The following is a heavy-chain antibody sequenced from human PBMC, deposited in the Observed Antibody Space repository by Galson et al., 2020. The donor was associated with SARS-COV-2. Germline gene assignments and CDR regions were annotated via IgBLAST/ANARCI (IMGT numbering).Heavy chain of an antibody. CDR3: AREPGYCSSTSCCIFYYYYGMEV. Sequence: TGGSLRLSCAASGFTFSSYGMHWVRQAPGKALEWVAVIWYDGSNKYYADSVKVRFTISRDNSKNTLYLQMNSLRAEDTAVYYCAREPGYCSSTSCCIFYYYYGMEVWGQGTTVTVSS. CDR2: IWYDGSNK. D-gene: IGHD2-2*01. CDR1: GFTFSSYG. J-gene: IGHJ6*02. V-gene: IGHV3-33*01.